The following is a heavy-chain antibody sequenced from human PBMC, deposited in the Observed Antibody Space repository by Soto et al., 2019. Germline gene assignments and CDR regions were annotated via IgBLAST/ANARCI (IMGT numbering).Heavy chain of an antibody. CDR3: ARTDYYYLDY. V-gene: IGHV4-34*01. D-gene: IGHD3-10*01. J-gene: IGHJ4*02. Sequence: PSETLSLTCAVYGWSFSDYYGNWIRQPPGKGLEWIGEINHSGSTKYNPSLKSRVTITRDTSASTAYMELSSLRSEDTAVYYCARTDYYYLDYWGQGTLVTVSS. CDR2: INHSGST. CDR1: GWSFSDYY.